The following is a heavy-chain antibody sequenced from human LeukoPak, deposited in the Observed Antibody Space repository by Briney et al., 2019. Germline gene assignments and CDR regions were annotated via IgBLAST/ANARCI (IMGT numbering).Heavy chain of an antibody. CDR2: IIPIFGTA. D-gene: IGHD2-2*01. J-gene: IGHJ6*03. V-gene: IGHV1-69*13. CDR3: ARVPPGGIVVVPAAIGDYYYYYYMDV. Sequence: ASVKVSCKASGGTFSSYAISWVRQAPGQGLEWMGGIIPIFGTANCAQKFQGRVTITADESTSTAYMELSSLRSEDTAVYYCARVPPGGIVVVPAAIGDYYYYYYMDVWGKGTTVTVSS. CDR1: GGTFSSYA.